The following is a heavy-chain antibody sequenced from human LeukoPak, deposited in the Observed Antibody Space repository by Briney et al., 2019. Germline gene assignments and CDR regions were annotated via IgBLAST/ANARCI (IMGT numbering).Heavy chain of an antibody. D-gene: IGHD3-16*01. CDR1: GFSFSTYG. V-gene: IGHV3-33*01. CDR2: IWNAGTNT. J-gene: IGHJ4*02. Sequence: GSLGLSCAASGFSFSTYGMHWVRQAPGKGLEWVALIWNAGTNTYYADSVKGRFTISRDNSKNTLYLQMNSLRAEDTAVYYCVGDTPPGGDFYLDYWGQGTLVIVSS. CDR3: VGDTPPGGDFYLDY.